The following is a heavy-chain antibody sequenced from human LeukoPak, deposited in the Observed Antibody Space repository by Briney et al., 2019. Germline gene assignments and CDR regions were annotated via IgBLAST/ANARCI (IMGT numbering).Heavy chain of an antibody. V-gene: IGHV3-15*01. J-gene: IGHJ4*02. CDR2: IKSKIDGETT. Sequence: PGGSLRLSCAASGFTFSNAWMSWVRQAPGKGLEWVGHIKSKIDGETTGYAAPVKGRFTISRDDSKNMLYLQMNSLKTEDTAVYYCTTELGLSFGVRYFDHWGQGTLATVSS. CDR1: GFTFSNAW. D-gene: IGHD3-10*01. CDR3: TTELGLSFGVRYFDH.